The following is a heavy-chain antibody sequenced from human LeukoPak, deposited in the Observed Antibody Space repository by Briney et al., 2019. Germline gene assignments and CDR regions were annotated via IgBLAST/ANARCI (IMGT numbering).Heavy chain of an antibody. Sequence: SVKVSCKASGGTFSSYAISWARQAPGQGLEWMGGIIPIFGTANYAQKFQGRVTITADDSTSTAYMELSSLRSEDTAVYYCADLVYCSSSSCYEPFNQTWGQGTLVTVSP. CDR2: IIPIFGTA. D-gene: IGHD2-2*01. J-gene: IGHJ4*02. CDR3: ADLVYCSSSSCYEPFNQT. V-gene: IGHV1-69*13. CDR1: GGTFSSYA.